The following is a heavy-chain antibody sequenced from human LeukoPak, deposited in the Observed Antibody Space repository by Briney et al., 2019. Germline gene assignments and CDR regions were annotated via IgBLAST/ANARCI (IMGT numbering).Heavy chain of an antibody. D-gene: IGHD4-23*01. CDR2: ISAYNGNT. J-gene: IGHJ3*02. CDR3: ARDLVSPVATTIAFDI. Sequence: ASVRVSCTASGYTFTSYGISWVRQAPGQGLEWMAWISAYNGNTNYAQKLQGRVTITTDTSTNTAYMELSSLRSDDTAMYYCARDLVSPVATTIAFDIWGQGTMVTVSS. V-gene: IGHV1-18*01. CDR1: GYTFTSYG.